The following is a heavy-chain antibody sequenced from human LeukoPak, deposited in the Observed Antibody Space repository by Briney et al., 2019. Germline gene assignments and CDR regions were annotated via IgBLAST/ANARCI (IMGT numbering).Heavy chain of an antibody. V-gene: IGHV1-2*02. CDR1: GYTFTGYY. D-gene: IGHD1-1*01. CDR2: INPNSGGT. J-gene: IGHJ6*03. CDR3: AVLDVSRHNHYYMDV. Sequence: ASVKVSCRASGYTFTGYYMHWARQAPGQGLEWMGWINPNSGGTNYAQKFQGRVTMTRDTSISTAYMELSRLRSDDTAVYYCAVLDVSRHNHYYMDVWGKGTTVTVSS.